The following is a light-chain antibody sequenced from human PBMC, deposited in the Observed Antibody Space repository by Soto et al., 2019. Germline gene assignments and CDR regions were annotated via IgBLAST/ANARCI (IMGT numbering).Light chain of an antibody. CDR1: SSNIGAGYN. CDR2: ANS. CDR3: QSYDSSLRGFV. J-gene: IGLJ1*01. Sequence: QSVLTQPPSVSGAPGQRVTISCTGSSSNIGAGYNVHWYQQVSGTAPKLLIYANSNRPSGVPDRFSGSKSGTSASLAITGLQAEDEADYYCQSYDSSLRGFVFGTGTKVTVL. V-gene: IGLV1-40*01.